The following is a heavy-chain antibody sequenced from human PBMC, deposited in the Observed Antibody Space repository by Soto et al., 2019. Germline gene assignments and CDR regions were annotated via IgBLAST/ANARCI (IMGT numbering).Heavy chain of an antibody. J-gene: IGHJ6*01. CDR2: IYYSGST. V-gene: IGHV4-59*01. D-gene: IGHD4-17*01. CDR3: ARLENDYGGRMDV. CDR1: GGSISMYY. Sequence: PSEALSVTCTFSGGSISMYYWWWIRQPPGKGLEWIGYIYYSGSTNYNPSLKSRVTISVDTSKNQFSLKLSSVTAADTAVYYCARLENDYGGRMDVWGQGTTVTVSS.